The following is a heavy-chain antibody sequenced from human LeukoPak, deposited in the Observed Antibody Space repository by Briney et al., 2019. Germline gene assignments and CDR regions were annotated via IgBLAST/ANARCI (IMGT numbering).Heavy chain of an antibody. CDR1: GLNFSGHW. D-gene: IGHD1-14*01. CDR3: TRDRSRAEDD. J-gene: IGHJ4*02. CDR2: INQGGSDK. V-gene: IGHV3-7*01. Sequence: GGSLRLSCAASGLNFSGHWMSWVRQAPGKGLEWVANINQGGSDKYYVDSVKGRFTISRDNANNLLYLQMNSLRGEDTAVYYCTRDRSRAEDDWGQGTLVTVSS.